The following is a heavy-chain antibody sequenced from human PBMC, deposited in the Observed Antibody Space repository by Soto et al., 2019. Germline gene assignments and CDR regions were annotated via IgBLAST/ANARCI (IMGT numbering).Heavy chain of an antibody. CDR1: GFTFSSYA. CDR3: ARDSVYGPLGAFDI. D-gene: IGHD3-10*01. CDR2: ISGSGGST. Sequence: EVQMLESGGGLVQPGGSLRLSCAASGFTFSSYALTWVRQAPGKGLEWVSGISGSGGSTYYGDSVKGRFTISRDNSKNTMYLQVNSLRDEDTAIYYCARDSVYGPLGAFDIWGQGTMVTVSS. J-gene: IGHJ3*02. V-gene: IGHV3-23*01.